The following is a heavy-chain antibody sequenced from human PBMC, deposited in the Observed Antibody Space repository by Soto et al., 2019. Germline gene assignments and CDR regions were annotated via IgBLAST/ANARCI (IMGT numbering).Heavy chain of an antibody. Sequence: ASVKVSCKASGYTFTSYAMHWLRQAAGQRLEWMGWINAGNGNTKYSQKFQGRVTITRDTSASTAYMELSSLRSEDTAVYYCARDQRSGQWLDYYYYGMDVWGQGTTVTVSS. D-gene: IGHD6-19*01. J-gene: IGHJ6*02. CDR1: GYTFTSYA. V-gene: IGHV1-3*01. CDR3: ARDQRSGQWLDYYYYGMDV. CDR2: INAGNGNT.